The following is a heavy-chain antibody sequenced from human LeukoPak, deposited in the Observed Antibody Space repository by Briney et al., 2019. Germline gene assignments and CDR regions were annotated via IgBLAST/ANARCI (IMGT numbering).Heavy chain of an antibody. D-gene: IGHD1-26*01. Sequence: RASMKVSCKASGYTFTDYYMHWVRQAPGQGLERMGWINPHSGDTNYAQKFQGRVTMTRDTSISTAYMELSRLRSDDTAVYYCARYSGSYYTWFDYWGQGTLVTVSS. J-gene: IGHJ4*02. CDR1: GYTFTDYY. V-gene: IGHV1-2*02. CDR3: ARYSGSYYTWFDY. CDR2: INPHSGDT.